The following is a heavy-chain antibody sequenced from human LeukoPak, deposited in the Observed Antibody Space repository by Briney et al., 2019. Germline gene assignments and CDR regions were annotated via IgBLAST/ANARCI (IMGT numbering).Heavy chain of an antibody. CDR1: GGSFSGYY. D-gene: IGHD6-19*01. CDR2: INHSGST. Sequence: SETLSLTCAVYGGSFSGYYWSWIRQPPGKGLEWIGEINHSGSTNYNPSLKRRVTISVDTSKNQFSLKLSSVTAADTAVYYCARGTVAGTDYWGQGTLVTVSS. CDR3: ARGTVAGTDY. V-gene: IGHV4-34*01. J-gene: IGHJ4*02.